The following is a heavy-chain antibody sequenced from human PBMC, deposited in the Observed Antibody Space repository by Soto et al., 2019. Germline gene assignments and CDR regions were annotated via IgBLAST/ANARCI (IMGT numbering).Heavy chain of an antibody. CDR1: GGSISSYY. V-gene: IGHV4-59*01. CDR2: IYYSGST. CDR3: ARENYYGMDV. J-gene: IGHJ6*02. Sequence: PSETLSLTWTVSGGSISSYYWSWIRQPPGKGLEWIGYIYYSGSTNYNPSLKSRVTISVDTSKNQFSLKLSSVTAADTAVYYCARENYYGMDVWGQGTTVTVSS.